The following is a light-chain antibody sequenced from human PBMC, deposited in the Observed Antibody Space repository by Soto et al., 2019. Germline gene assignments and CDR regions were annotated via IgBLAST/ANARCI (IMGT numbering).Light chain of an antibody. J-gene: IGLJ2*01. CDR1: NRDVGGYNY. V-gene: IGLV2-8*01. Sequence: QSALTQPPSASGSPGQSVTISCTGTNRDVGGYNYVSWYQQHPGKAPTLMIYELSKRPSGVPDRFSGSKSGNTASLTVSGLQAEDEADYYCSSYAGSTNFVVFGGGTKLTVL. CDR2: ELS. CDR3: SSYAGSTNFVV.